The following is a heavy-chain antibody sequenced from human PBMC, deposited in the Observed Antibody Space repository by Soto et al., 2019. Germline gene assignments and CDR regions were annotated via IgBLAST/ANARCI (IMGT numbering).Heavy chain of an antibody. Sequence: EVQLVESGGGLVQPGGSLRLSCAASGFTFSNYWMNWVRQAPGKGLEWVANIKEDGSRKTYVDSVKGRFTISRDSAKNSLYLQINSLRAEDTAVYFCVRGTLTPGLDNWGQGTLVTVSS. D-gene: IGHD1-7*01. J-gene: IGHJ4*02. V-gene: IGHV3-7*03. CDR3: VRGTLTPGLDN. CDR1: GFTFSNYW. CDR2: IKEDGSRK.